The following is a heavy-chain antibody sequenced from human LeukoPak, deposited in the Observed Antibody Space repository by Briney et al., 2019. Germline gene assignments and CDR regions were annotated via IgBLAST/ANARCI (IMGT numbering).Heavy chain of an antibody. J-gene: IGHJ4*02. CDR2: ISYDGSNK. CDR1: GFTFCSYA. D-gene: IGHD3-9*01. CDR3: ARDRGYFDWLLVY. V-gene: IGHV3-30-3*01. Sequence: GESLRLSCAASGFTFCSYAMHWVRQAPGKGLEWVAVISYDGSNKYYADSVKGRFTISRDNSKNTLYLQMNSLRAEDTAVYYCARDRGYFDWLLVYWGQGTLVTVSS.